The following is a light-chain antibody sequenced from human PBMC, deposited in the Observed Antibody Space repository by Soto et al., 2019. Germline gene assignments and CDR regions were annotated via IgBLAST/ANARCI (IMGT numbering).Light chain of an antibody. CDR3: QLSNSFPIT. J-gene: IGKJ5*01. Sequence: DIQMTQSPSSVSASVGDRVTITCRASQGISSWLAWYQQKPGKAPKLLIYAASSLQSGVPSKFSGSGSGTHFPLTIRSLLPDDLAHCYFQLSNSFPITFPQETRLQI. V-gene: IGKV1-12*01. CDR1: QGISSW. CDR2: AAS.